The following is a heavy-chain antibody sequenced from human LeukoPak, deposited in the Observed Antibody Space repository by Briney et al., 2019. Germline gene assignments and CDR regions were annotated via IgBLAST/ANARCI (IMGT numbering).Heavy chain of an antibody. D-gene: IGHD3-9*01. CDR3: ARGGLTLYYYYYYMDV. CDR1: GYTFTSYD. Sequence: ASVKVSCKASGYTFTSYDINWVRQATGQGLEWMGWMNPNGGNTGYAQKFQGRVTITRNTSISTAYMELSSLRSEDTAVYYCARGGLTLYYYYYYMDVWGKGTTVTVSS. CDR2: MNPNGGNT. J-gene: IGHJ6*03. V-gene: IGHV1-8*03.